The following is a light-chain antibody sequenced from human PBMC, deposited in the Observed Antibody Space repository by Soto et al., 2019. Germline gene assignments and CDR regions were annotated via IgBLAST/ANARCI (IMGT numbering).Light chain of an antibody. V-gene: IGLV1-44*01. CDR1: SSNIGNKA. J-gene: IGLJ3*02. CDR2: SNN. Sequence: QSVLTQPPSASGTPGQRVTISCSGSSSNIGNKAVNWYQQLPGTAPKLLIYSNNQRPSGVPDRFSGSKSGTSASLAISGLQSEDEADYYCAAWDDYLNGWVFGGGTQLTVL. CDR3: AAWDDYLNGWV.